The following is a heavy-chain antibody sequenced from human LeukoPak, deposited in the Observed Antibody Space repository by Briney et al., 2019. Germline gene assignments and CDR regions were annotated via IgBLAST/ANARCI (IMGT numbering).Heavy chain of an antibody. J-gene: IGHJ3*02. V-gene: IGHV2-70*11. CDR1: GGSISSSGYY. CDR2: IDWDDDK. D-gene: IGHD1-26*01. CDR3: ARMFAYSGRYLKGFAI. Sequence: TLSLTCTVSGGSISSSGYYWGWIRQPPGKALEWLARIDWDDDKYYSTSLKTRLTISKDTSKNQVVLTMTNMEAVDTATYYCARMFAYSGRYLKGFAIWGQGTTVTVSS.